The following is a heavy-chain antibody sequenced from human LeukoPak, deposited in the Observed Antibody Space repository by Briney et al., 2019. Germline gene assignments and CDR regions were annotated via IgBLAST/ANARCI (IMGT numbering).Heavy chain of an antibody. Sequence: SETLSLTCTVSGGSISSYYWSWIRQPPGKGLDWIGRIYTSASTNYNPSLKSRVTISVDTSKNQFSLKLSSVTAADTAVYYCASYCGGDCYPLKDAFDIWGQGTMVTVSS. J-gene: IGHJ3*02. D-gene: IGHD2-21*01. CDR2: IYTSAST. CDR1: GGSISSYY. V-gene: IGHV4-4*08. CDR3: ASYCGGDCYPLKDAFDI.